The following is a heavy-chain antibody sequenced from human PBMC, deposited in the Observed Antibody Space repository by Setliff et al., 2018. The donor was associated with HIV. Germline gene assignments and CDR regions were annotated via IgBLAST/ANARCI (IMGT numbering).Heavy chain of an antibody. V-gene: IGHV4-59*01. Sequence: PSETLSLTCTVSGGSISNYYWSWIRQPPGRGLEWIGYVYHIGTTNYNASFNSRLTISIDTSRSQFSLRLSSVTAADTAIYYCARDQAFGERFFDYWGQGIPVTV. J-gene: IGHJ4*02. CDR3: ARDQAFGERFFDY. CDR1: GGSISNYY. D-gene: IGHD3-10*01. CDR2: VYHIGTT.